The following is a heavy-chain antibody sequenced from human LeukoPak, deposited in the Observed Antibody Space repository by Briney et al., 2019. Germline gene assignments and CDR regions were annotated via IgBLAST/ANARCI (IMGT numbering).Heavy chain of an antibody. V-gene: IGHV3-23*01. CDR2: ISGSGGST. CDR1: GFTFSSYA. J-gene: IGHJ4*02. Sequence: GGSLRLSCAASGFTFSSYAMSWVRQAPGKGLEWVSAISGSGGSTYYADSVKGRFTISRDNSKSTLYLQMNSLRAEDTAVYYCAKTPVAGTRRLSYFDYWGQGTLVTVSS. CDR3: AKTPVAGTRRLSYFDY. D-gene: IGHD6-19*01.